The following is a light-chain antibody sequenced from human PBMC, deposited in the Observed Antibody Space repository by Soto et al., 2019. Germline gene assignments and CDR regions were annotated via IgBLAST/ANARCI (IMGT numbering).Light chain of an antibody. CDR3: QHYNNWPPWT. Sequence: EIVMTQSPATLSVSPGERATLSCRASQSVSSNLAWYQQKPGQAPRLLIYGASTRATGIPARFSGSGSGTDFTLTISSLQSEDFAVYYCQHYNNWPPWTFGQGTKVQIQ. J-gene: IGKJ1*01. CDR1: QSVSSN. V-gene: IGKV3-15*01. CDR2: GAS.